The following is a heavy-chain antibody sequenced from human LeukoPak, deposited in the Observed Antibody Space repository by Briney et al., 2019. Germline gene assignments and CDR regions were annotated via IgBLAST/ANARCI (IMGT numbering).Heavy chain of an antibody. CDR2: ISSSSSAI. J-gene: IGHJ4*02. V-gene: IGHV3-48*02. Sequence: GGSLRLSCAASGFTFSTYSMNWVRQAPGKGLEWVSYISSSSSAIYYADSVKGRFTISRDNAKNSVYLQMNSLRDEDTAVYYWAKEREYCGGTNGYGPTGDSGGQGTLVTVS. CDR1: GFTFSTYS. CDR3: AKEREYCGGTNGYGPTGDS. D-gene: IGHD2-21*01.